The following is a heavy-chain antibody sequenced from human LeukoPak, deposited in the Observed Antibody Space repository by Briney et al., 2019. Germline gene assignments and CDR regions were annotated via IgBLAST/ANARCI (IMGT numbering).Heavy chain of an antibody. J-gene: IGHJ5*02. Sequence: SSVKVSCKAFVYTFTSNYMHWVRQAPGQGPEWMGVISPSGGSTTYAQTFHGRVTLTRDMSTSTDYLELSSLRSEDTAVYSGARTRGGEMWFDPWGQGTLVTVSS. D-gene: IGHD3-16*01. CDR2: ISPSGGST. V-gene: IGHV1-46*01. CDR1: VYTFTSNY. CDR3: ARTRGGEMWFDP.